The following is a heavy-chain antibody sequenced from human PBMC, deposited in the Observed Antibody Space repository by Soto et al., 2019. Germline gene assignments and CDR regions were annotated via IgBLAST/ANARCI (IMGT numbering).Heavy chain of an antibody. Sequence: QVQLVESGGGVVQPGRSLRLSCAASGFTFSSYGMHWVRQAPGKGLEWVAVIWYDGSNKYYADSVKGRFTISRDNSKNTLYLQMNSLRAEDTAVYYWERDIARTDYSMTSDYWGQGTLVTVSS. D-gene: IGHD5-12*01. J-gene: IGHJ4*02. V-gene: IGHV3-33*01. CDR2: IWYDGSNK. CDR3: ERDIARTDYSMTSDY. CDR1: GFTFSSYG.